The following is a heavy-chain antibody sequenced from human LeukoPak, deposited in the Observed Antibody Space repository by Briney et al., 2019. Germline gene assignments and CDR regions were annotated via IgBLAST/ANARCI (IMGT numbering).Heavy chain of an antibody. CDR1: GGSIGSYY. CDR2: IYYIGST. D-gene: IGHD3-22*01. Sequence: SETRSLTWTVAGGSIGSYYWSWVRQPQGKGREWIGYIYYIGSTNYNRSLKSRVTISVDTSKNQFSLKLSSVTAADTAVYYCAFYYYDSSGYYYFDYWGQGTLVTVSS. V-gene: IGHV4-59*01. J-gene: IGHJ4*02. CDR3: AFYYYDSSGYYYFDY.